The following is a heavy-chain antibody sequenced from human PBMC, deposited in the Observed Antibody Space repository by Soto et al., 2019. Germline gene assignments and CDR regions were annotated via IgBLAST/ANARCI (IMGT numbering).Heavy chain of an antibody. J-gene: IGHJ6*03. CDR3: ARAESNGPVNYYYMDV. CDR2: MNPNSGNT. D-gene: IGHD1-1*01. Sequence: QVQLVQSGAEVKKPGASVKVSCKASGYTFTSYDINWVRQGTGQGFEWMGWMNPNSGNTGNAQKFQGKVTMTRSTSISTAYMELSSPRSEAGAVYYCARAESNGPVNYYYMDVWGNGTTVTVSS. CDR1: GYTFTSYD. V-gene: IGHV1-8*01.